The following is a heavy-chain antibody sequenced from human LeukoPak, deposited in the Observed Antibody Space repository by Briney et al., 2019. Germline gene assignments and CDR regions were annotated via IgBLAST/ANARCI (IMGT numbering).Heavy chain of an antibody. J-gene: IGHJ4*02. D-gene: IGHD6-13*01. Sequence: GGSLRLSCAASGFTFSSYWMHWVRQPPGKGLVWVSRINSDGSSTSYADSVKGRFTIYRDNAKNTAYLQMNSLKTEDTAVYYCTRLPDIAAPGTAPLYWGQGTLVTVSS. CDR1: GFTFSSYW. V-gene: IGHV3-74*01. CDR3: TRLPDIAAPGTAPLY. CDR2: INSDGSST.